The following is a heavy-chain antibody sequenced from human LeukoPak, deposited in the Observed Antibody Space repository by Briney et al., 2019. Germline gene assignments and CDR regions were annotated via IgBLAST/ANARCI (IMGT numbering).Heavy chain of an antibody. CDR1: GDSVSSYSAA. V-gene: IGHV6-1*01. D-gene: IGHD4-23*01. CDR2: TYYRSKWYN. Sequence: QTVSLTCAISGDSVSSYSAAWSWIRQSPSRGLEWLGRTYYRSKWYNDYAVSVKSRITINPDTSKNQFSLQLTSVTPEDTAVYYCARSGGHDAFDRWGQAPMVTVSS. J-gene: IGHJ3*01. CDR3: ARSGGHDAFDR.